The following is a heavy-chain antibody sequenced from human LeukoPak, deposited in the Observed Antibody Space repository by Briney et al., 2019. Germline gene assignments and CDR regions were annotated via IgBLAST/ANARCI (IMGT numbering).Heavy chain of an antibody. CDR2: ISAGGST. CDR1: GFMFSSFS. D-gene: IGHD3-10*02. V-gene: IGHV3-23*01. CDR3: AKRPAAVRAVIPYLDY. Sequence: GGSLRLSCAASGFMFSSFSMSWVRQVPGKGLEWVSTISAGGSTYYADSVKSRFTISRDNSKNTLFLQMNSLRAEDTAIYYCAKRPAAVRAVIPYLDYWGQGTLVTVSS. J-gene: IGHJ4*02.